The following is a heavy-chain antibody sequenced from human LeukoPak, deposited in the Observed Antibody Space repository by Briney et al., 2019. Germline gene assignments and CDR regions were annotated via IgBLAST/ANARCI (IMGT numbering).Heavy chain of an antibody. CDR1: GFTFDDYA. CDR2: ISWDGGST. CDR3: AKVRSYDNNGYYDY. J-gene: IGHJ4*02. V-gene: IGHV3-43D*04. D-gene: IGHD3-22*01. Sequence: QTGGSLRLSCAASGFTFDDYAMHWVRQAPGKGLEWVSLISWDGGSTYYADSVKGRFTISRDNSKHSLYLQMNSLRAEDTALYSCAKVRSYDNNGYYDYWGQGTLVTVSS.